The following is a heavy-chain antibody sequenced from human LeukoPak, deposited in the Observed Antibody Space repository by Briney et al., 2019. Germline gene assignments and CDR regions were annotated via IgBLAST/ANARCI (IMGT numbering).Heavy chain of an antibody. CDR3: ARDFYDSSAYGASDWFDP. J-gene: IGHJ5*02. D-gene: IGHD3-22*01. CDR1: GYTFTGYY. Sequence: GASVKVSCKASGYTFTGYYMHWVRQAPGQGLEWMGRINPNSGGTNYAQKFQGRVTMTRDTSISTAYMELSRLRSDDTAVYYCARDFYDSSAYGASDWFDPWGQGTLVTVSS. CDR2: INPNSGGT. V-gene: IGHV1-2*06.